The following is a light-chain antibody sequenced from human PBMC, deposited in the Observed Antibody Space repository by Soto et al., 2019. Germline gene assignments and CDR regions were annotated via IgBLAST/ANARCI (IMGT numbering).Light chain of an antibody. J-gene: IGKJ1*01. Sequence: DLQMTQSPSSLSASVGDRVTITCRASQSISSYLNWYQQKPGKAPKLLIYAASSLQSGDPSRFSGSGSGTDFTLTISSLQPEDFATYYCQQSYSTLWTFGQGTKVEIK. CDR3: QQSYSTLWT. CDR2: AAS. CDR1: QSISSY. V-gene: IGKV1-39*01.